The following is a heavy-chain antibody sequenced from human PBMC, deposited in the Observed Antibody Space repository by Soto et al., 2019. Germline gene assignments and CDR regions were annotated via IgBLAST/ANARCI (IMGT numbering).Heavy chain of an antibody. D-gene: IGHD3-3*01. CDR3: ARDPLVLRFLEWLEAVSFRFDY. Sequence: GGSLRLSCAASGFTFSSYSMNWVRQAPGKGLEWVSSISSSSSYIYYADSVKGRFTISRDNAKNSLYLQMNSLRAEDTAVYYCARDPLVLRFLEWLEAVSFRFDYWGQGTLVTVSS. CDR2: ISSSSSYI. CDR1: GFTFSSYS. V-gene: IGHV3-21*01. J-gene: IGHJ4*02.